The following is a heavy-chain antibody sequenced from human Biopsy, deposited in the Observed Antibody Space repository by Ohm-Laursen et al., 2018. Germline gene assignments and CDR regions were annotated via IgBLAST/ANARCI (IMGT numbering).Heavy chain of an antibody. CDR2: VNPISGAT. CDR1: GSTFTVYF. CDR3: ARDRMTDVFGGPTRTDVFDS. D-gene: IGHD3-10*01. J-gene: IGHJ4*02. Sequence: SVSAACHASGSTFTVYFIHWVRQSPGQGLEWLGWVNPISGATNSAENFRDRVTLTRDTSISAVYIELRRLKSTDVSVYYCARDRMTDVFGGPTRTDVFDSWGQGTPVTVSS. V-gene: IGHV1-2*02.